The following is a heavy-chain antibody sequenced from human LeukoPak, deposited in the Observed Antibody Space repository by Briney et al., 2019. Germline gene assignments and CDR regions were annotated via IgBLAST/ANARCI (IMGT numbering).Heavy chain of an antibody. CDR3: STEGLPGSFDY. CDR1: GFTFSNVW. CDR2: IKNKADGGTA. V-gene: IGHV3-15*01. D-gene: IGHD4-11*01. Sequence: GGSLRLSCTASGFTFSNVWMSWVCQAPGKGLEWVGRIKNKADGGTAEYAAPVKSRFTISRDDSKNTVYLQMNSLETEDTGMYYCSTEGLPGSFDYWGQGTLVTVSS. J-gene: IGHJ4*02.